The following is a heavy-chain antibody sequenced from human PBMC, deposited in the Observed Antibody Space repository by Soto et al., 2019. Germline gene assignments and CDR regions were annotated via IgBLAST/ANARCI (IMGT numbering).Heavy chain of an antibody. D-gene: IGHD2-2*01. CDR3: AKDRYCSATSCQDFGS. J-gene: IGHJ4*02. CDR1: GFSVTSYA. Sequence: EVQLLESGGGLVQPGGSLRLSCAASGFSVTSYAMSWLRQAPGKGLEWVSVPSGSGIGKDYADSVKGRFTISRDNSRNTLYLQMSGLRVEDTAVYYCAKDRYCSATSCQDFGSWGQGTLVTVSS. V-gene: IGHV3-23*01. CDR2: PSGSGIGK.